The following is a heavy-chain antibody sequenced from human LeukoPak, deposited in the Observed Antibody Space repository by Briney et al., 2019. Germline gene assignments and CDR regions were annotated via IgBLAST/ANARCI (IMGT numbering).Heavy chain of an antibody. CDR2: INHSGST. J-gene: IGHJ5*02. CDR3: ASSEIVTYNWFDP. D-gene: IGHD3-22*01. CDR1: GGSFSGYY. V-gene: IGHV4-34*01. Sequence: SETLSLTCAVYGGSFSGYYWSWIRQPPGKGLEWIGEINHSGSTYYNPSLKSRVTISVDTSKNQFSLKLSSVTAADTAVYYCASSEIVTYNWFDPWGQGTLVTVSS.